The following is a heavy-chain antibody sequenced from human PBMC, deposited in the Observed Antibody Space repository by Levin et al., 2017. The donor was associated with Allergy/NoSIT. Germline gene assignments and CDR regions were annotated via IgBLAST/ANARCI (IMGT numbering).Heavy chain of an antibody. CDR2: IYYSGST. CDR3: ASKLAAAGQSPFDY. D-gene: IGHD6-13*01. Sequence: SETLSLTCTVSGGSISSGGYYWSWIRQHPGKGLEWIGYIYYSGSTYYNPSLKSRVTISVDTSKNQFSLKLSSVTAADTAVYYCASKLAAAGQSPFDYWGQGTLVTVSS. V-gene: IGHV4-31*03. CDR1: GGSISSGGYY. J-gene: IGHJ4*02.